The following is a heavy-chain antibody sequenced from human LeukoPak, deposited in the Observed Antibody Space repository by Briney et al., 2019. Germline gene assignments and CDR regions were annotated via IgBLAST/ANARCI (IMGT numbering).Heavy chain of an antibody. CDR3: AKATKWRVAVAGPGSYFDY. D-gene: IGHD6-19*01. CDR2: ISWNSGSI. CDR1: GFTFDDYA. J-gene: IGHJ4*02. Sequence: PGGSLRLSCAASGFTFDDYAMHWVRQAPGKGLEWVSGISWNSGSIGYADSVKGRFTISRDNAKNSLYLQMNSLRAEDTALYYCAKATKWRVAVAGPGSYFDYWGQGTLVTVSS. V-gene: IGHV3-9*01.